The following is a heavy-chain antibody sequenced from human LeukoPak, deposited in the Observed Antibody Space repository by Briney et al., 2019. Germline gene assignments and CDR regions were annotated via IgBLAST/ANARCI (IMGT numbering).Heavy chain of an antibody. D-gene: IGHD6-13*01. CDR1: GGSISSYY. CDR2: IYYSGST. J-gene: IGHJ4*02. CDR3: ARVAAAGDYFDY. Sequence: SETLSLTCTVSGGSISSYYWSWIRQPPGKGLEWIGYIYYSGSTNYNPSLKSRVTISVDTSKNQFSLKLSSVTAADTAVYYCARVAAAGDYFDYWGQGTLVTVSS. V-gene: IGHV4-59*12.